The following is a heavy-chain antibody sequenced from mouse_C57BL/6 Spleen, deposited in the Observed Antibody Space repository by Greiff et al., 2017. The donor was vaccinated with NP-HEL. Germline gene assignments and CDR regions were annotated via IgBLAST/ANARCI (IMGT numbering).Heavy chain of an antibody. CDR1: GYTFTDYY. CDR3: ARGSFYNCDAYYFDY. Sequence: VQLQQSGPVLVKPGASVKMSCKASGYTFTDYYMNWVKQSHGKSLEWIGVINPYNGGTSYNQKFKGKATLTVDKSSSTAYMELNSLTSEDSAVYYCARGSFYNCDAYYFDYWGQGTTLTVSS. V-gene: IGHV1-19*01. J-gene: IGHJ2*01. CDR2: INPYNGGT. D-gene: IGHD2-12*01.